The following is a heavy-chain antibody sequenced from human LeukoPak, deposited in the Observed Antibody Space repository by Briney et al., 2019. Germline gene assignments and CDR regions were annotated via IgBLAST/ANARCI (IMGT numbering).Heavy chain of an antibody. J-gene: IGHJ6*03. CDR1: GFTFSSYG. CDR3: AKYYYGSGSYDYYYYYMDV. Sequence: GGSLRLSCAASGFTFSSYGMHWVRQAPGKGLEWVAVISYDGSNKYYADSVKGRFTISRDNSKNTLYLQMNSLRAEDTAVYYCAKYYYGSGSYDYYYYYMDVWGRGTTVTVSS. V-gene: IGHV3-30*18. CDR2: ISYDGSNK. D-gene: IGHD3-10*01.